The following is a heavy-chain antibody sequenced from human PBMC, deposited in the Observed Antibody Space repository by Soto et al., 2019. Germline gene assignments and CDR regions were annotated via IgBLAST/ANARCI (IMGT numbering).Heavy chain of an antibody. D-gene: IGHD3-10*01. J-gene: IGHJ4*02. CDR3: TTERGY. CDR1: GFTFSDAW. CDR2: IKSKTYGGAT. V-gene: IGHV3-15*07. Sequence: GGSLRLSCAASGFTFSDAWMNWVRQAPGKGLEWVGRIKSKTYGGATDYAAPVKGRFTISRDDSETTLYLQMNSLKTEDTAVYYCTTERGYWGQGALVTVSS.